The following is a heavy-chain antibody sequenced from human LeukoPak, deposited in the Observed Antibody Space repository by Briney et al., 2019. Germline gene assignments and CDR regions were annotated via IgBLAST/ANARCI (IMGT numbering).Heavy chain of an antibody. D-gene: IGHD3-3*01. J-gene: IGHJ3*02. CDR3: ARELRGLRFLEWLFEGGFDAFDI. CDR1: EYTFTSYA. Sequence: PLASVKVSCKASEYTFTSYAMNWVRQAPGQGLEWMGWINTNTGNPTYAQGFTGRFVFSLDTSVSTAYLQISSLKAEDTAVYYCARELRGLRFLEWLFEGGFDAFDIWGQGTMVTVSS. CDR2: INTNTGNP. V-gene: IGHV7-4-1*02.